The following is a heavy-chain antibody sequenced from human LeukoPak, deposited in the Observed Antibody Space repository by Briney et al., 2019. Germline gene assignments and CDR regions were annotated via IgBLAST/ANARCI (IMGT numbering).Heavy chain of an antibody. V-gene: IGHV3-23*01. CDR3: AKEEGYSSGWN. J-gene: IGHJ4*02. D-gene: IGHD6-19*01. CDR2: ISGSGGST. CDR1: GFTFSSYA. Sequence: GGSLRLSCAASGFTFSSYAMSWVRQAPGRGLEWVSAISGSGGSTYYADSVKGRFTISRDNSKDTLYLQMNSLRAEDTAVYYCAKEEGYSSGWNWGQGTLVTVSS.